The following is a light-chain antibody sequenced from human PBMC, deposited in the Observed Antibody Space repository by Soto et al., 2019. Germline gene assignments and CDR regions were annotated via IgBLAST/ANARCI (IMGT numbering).Light chain of an antibody. CDR3: QQYNTYWT. CDR1: QSINNF. J-gene: IGKJ1*01. V-gene: IGKV1-5*03. CDR2: KAS. Sequence: DIQMTQSPSTLSASVGDRVTITCRASQSINNFLAWYQQKPGKAPKVLISKASSLESGVPSRFSGSGSGTEFTLTISSLQPDDFAIYYCQQYNTYWTFGQGTKVEVK.